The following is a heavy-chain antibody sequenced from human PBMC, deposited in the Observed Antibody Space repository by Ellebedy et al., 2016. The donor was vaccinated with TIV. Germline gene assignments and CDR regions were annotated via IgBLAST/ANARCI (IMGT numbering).Heavy chain of an antibody. CDR2: ISSSSSYI. CDR1: GFTFSSYS. J-gene: IGHJ4*02. D-gene: IGHD3-22*01. Sequence: GESLKISXAASGFTFSSYSMNWVRQAPGKGLEWVSSISSSSSYIYYADSVKGRFTISRDNAKNSLYLQMNSLRAEDTAVYYCARDVGYYDSSGYSNFDYWGQGTLVTVSS. V-gene: IGHV3-21*01. CDR3: ARDVGYYDSSGYSNFDY.